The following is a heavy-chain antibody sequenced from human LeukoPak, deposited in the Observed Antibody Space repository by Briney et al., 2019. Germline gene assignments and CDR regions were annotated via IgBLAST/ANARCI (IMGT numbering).Heavy chain of an antibody. CDR1: GGSISSSSYY. Sequence: SETLSLTCTVSGGSISSSSYYWGWIRQPPGKGLEWIGSIYYSGSTYYNPSLKSRVTISVDTSKNQFSLKLSSVTAADTAVYYCARHQDSTRFGEYDWGFDPWGQGTLVTVSS. D-gene: IGHD3-10*01. J-gene: IGHJ5*02. CDR2: IYYSGST. CDR3: ARHQDSTRFGEYDWGFDP. V-gene: IGHV4-39*01.